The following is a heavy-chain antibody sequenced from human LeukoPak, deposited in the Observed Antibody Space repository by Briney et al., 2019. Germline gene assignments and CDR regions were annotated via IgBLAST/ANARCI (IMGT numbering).Heavy chain of an antibody. Sequence: ETLSLTCTVSGGSISSSSYYWGWIRQPPGKGLEWVSSISSSSSYIYYADSVKGRFTISRDNAKNSLYLQMNILRVEDTAVYYCARDIPGGRTNLDYWGQGTLVTVSS. CDR3: ARDIPGGRTNLDY. D-gene: IGHD2-8*01. V-gene: IGHV3-21*01. CDR1: GGSISSSS. CDR2: ISSSSSYI. J-gene: IGHJ4*02.